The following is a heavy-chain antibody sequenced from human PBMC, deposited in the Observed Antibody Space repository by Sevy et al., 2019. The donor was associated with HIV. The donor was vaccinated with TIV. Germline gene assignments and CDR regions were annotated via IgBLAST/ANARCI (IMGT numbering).Heavy chain of an antibody. CDR1: GDTFSTYG. CDR3: AREGGVATTGDRDAFDI. D-gene: IGHD7-27*01. V-gene: IGHV1-69*13. J-gene: IGHJ3*02. Sequence: ASVKVSCKASGDTFSTYGLSWVRQAPGQGLEGMGGIIPIFGTPNYAQKFQGRVTITADESASTAYMELSSLRSEDTALYYCAREGGVATTGDRDAFDIWGHGTLVTVSS. CDR2: IIPIFGTP.